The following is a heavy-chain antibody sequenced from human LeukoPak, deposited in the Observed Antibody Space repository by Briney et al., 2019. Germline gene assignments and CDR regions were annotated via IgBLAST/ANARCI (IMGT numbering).Heavy chain of an antibody. CDR3: ARDRGMVYAQPLFDY. Sequence: MTSETLSLTCTVSGGSISSGSYYWSWIRQPAGKGLEWIGRIYTSGSTNYNPSLKSRVTISVDTSKNQFSLKLSSVTAADTAVYYCARDRGMVYAQPLFDYWGQGTLVTVSS. V-gene: IGHV4-61*02. CDR1: GGSISSGSYY. D-gene: IGHD2-8*01. J-gene: IGHJ4*02. CDR2: IYTSGST.